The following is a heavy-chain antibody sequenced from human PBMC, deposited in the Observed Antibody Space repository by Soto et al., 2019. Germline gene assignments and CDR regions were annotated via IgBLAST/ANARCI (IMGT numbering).Heavy chain of an antibody. CDR2: IIPILGTA. V-gene: IGHV1-69*13. J-gene: IGHJ5*02. Sequence: SVKVSCKASGGTFSSYAISWVRQAPGQGLEWMGGIIPILGTANYAQKFQGRVTITADESTSTAYMELSSLRSEDTAVYYCARSKGYCSGGSCYAFDPWGQGTLVTVSS. CDR3: ARSKGYCSGGSCYAFDP. D-gene: IGHD2-15*01. CDR1: GGTFSSYA.